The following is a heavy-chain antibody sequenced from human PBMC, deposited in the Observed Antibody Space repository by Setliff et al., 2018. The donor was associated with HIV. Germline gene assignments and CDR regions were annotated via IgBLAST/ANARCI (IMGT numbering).Heavy chain of an antibody. V-gene: IGHV4-4*09. CDR3: ARTARVFDF. J-gene: IGHJ4*02. CDR1: DDSITGYY. CDR2: IFESGGT. Sequence: SEILSLTCTVSDDSITGYYWSWNRQSPGKGLQCIGYIFESGGTNYNPSLRSRVTISMDTSKRQFSLTLTSVTAADTAVYYCARTARVFDFWGQGVLVTVSS.